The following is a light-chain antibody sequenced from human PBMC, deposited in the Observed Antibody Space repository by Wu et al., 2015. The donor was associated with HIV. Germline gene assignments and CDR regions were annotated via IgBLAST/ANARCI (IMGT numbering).Light chain of an antibody. CDR1: QSVSSNY. Sequence: EIVLTQSPGTLSLSPGEGATLSCRTSQSVSSNYLAWYQQKPGQAPRVLIFGASSRATGIPDRFSGSGSGTDFTLTISRLEPEDFALYFCQQYGSSPWTFGQGTKVEIK. CDR2: GAS. V-gene: IGKV3-20*01. CDR3: QQYGSSPWT. J-gene: IGKJ1*01.